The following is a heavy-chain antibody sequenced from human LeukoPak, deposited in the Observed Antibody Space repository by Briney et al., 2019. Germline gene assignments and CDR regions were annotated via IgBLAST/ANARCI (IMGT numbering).Heavy chain of an antibody. D-gene: IGHD3-10*01. CDR2: INHSGST. V-gene: IGHV4-34*01. J-gene: IGHJ5*02. Sequence: SETLSLTCAVYGGSFSGYYWSWIRRPPGKGLEWMGEINHSGSTNYNPSLKSRVTISVDTSKNQFSLKLSSVTAADTAVYYCATLLKVLDGSRGWFDHWGQGTLVTVSS. CDR3: ATLLKVLDGSRGWFDH. CDR1: GGSFSGYY.